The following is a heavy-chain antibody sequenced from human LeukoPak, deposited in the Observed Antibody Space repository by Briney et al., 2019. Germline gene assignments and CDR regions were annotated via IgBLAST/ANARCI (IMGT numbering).Heavy chain of an antibody. D-gene: IGHD6-19*01. Sequence: SETLSLTCAVYGGSFSGYYWSWIRQPPGKGLEWIGEINHSGSTNYNPSLKSRVTISVDTPKNQFSLKLSSVTAADTAVYYCARVTDAVAGAGGIDYWGQGTLVTVSS. CDR1: GGSFSGYY. CDR3: ARVTDAVAGAGGIDY. V-gene: IGHV4-34*01. J-gene: IGHJ4*02. CDR2: INHSGST.